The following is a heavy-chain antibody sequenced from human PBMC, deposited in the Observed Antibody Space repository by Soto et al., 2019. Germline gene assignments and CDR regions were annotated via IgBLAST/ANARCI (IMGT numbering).Heavy chain of an antibody. CDR3: TTKGTTSRWYFDY. J-gene: IGHJ4*02. CDR1: GFTFNNAC. V-gene: IGHV3-15*01. CDR2: IKSKTDGGTT. Sequence: PGGSLRLSCAASGFTFNNACMTWVRQVPGKGLEWVSRIKSKTDGGTTDYAAPVKGRFTISRNDSKSTLYLLMNSLKTEDTAVYYCTTKGTTSRWYFDYWGQGTLVTVSS. D-gene: IGHD1-26*01.